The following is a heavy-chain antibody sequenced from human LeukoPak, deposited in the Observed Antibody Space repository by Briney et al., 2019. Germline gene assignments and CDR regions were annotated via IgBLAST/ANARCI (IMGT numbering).Heavy chain of an antibody. CDR2: IYYSGST. D-gene: IGHD3-16*02. CDR3: ARCVDDYVWGSYRSRVYFDY. J-gene: IGHJ4*02. V-gene: IGHV4-61*01. Sequence: SETLSLTCTVSGGSVSSGSYYWSWIRQPPGKGLEWIGYIYYSGSTNYNPSLKSRVTMSVDTSKNQFSLKLSSVTAADTAVYYCARCVDDYVWGSYRSRVYFDYWGQGTLVTVSS. CDR1: GGSVSSGSYY.